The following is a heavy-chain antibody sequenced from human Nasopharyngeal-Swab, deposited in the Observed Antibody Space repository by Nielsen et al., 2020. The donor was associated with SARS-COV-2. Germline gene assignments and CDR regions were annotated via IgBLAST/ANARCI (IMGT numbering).Heavy chain of an antibody. CDR1: GGSISSSSYY. Sequence: SETLSLTCTVSGGSISSSSYYWGWIRQPPGKGLEWIGSIYYSGSTYYNPSLKSRVTISVDTSKNQFSLKLSSVTAADTAVYYCARHLRDGVVVAAPYYFDYWGQRTLVTVSS. CDR3: ARHLRDGVVVAAPYYFDY. D-gene: IGHD2-15*01. J-gene: IGHJ4*02. CDR2: IYYSGST. V-gene: IGHV4-39*01.